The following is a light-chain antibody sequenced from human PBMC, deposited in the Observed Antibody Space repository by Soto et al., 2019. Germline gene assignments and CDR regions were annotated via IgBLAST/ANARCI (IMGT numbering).Light chain of an antibody. J-gene: IGLJ1*01. CDR3: AAWDDSLSGYV. CDR1: SSNIERNY. CDR2: RNN. Sequence: QSVLTQPPSASGTPGQRVTISCSGSSSNIERNYVYWYQQLPGTAPKLLIYRNNQRLSGVPDRFSGSKSGSSASLAISGLRSEDEADYYCAAWDDSLSGYVFGTGTKVTVL. V-gene: IGLV1-47*01.